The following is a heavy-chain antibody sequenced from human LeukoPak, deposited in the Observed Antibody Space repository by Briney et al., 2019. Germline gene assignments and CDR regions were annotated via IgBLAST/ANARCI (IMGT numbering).Heavy chain of an antibody. CDR3: ALLTGEYYYYYGMDV. Sequence: ASVKVSCKASGYTFTSYDINWVRQATGQGLEWMGWMNPNSGNTGYAQKFQGGVTMTRNTSISTAYMELSSLRSEDTAVYYCALLTGEYYYYYGMDVWGQGTTVTVSS. CDR1: GYTFTSYD. CDR2: MNPNSGNT. J-gene: IGHJ6*02. V-gene: IGHV1-8*01. D-gene: IGHD1-26*01.